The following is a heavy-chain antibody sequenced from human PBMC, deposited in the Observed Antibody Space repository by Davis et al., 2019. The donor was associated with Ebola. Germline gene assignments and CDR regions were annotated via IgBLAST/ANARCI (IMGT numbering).Heavy chain of an antibody. CDR3: ARLEYSNSSTFFDY. D-gene: IGHD6-6*01. CDR2: IYYSGST. V-gene: IGHV4-59*08. Sequence: SETLSLTCTVSGGSISSYYWSWIRQPPGKGLEWIGYIYYSGSTNYHPSLKSRVTISVDTSKNQFSLKLSSVTAADAAVYYCARLEYSNSSTFFDYWGQGTLVTVSS. J-gene: IGHJ4*02. CDR1: GGSISSYY.